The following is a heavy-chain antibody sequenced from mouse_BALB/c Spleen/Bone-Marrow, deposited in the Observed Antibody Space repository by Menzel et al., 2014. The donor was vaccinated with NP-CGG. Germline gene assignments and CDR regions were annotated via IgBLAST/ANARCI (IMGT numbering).Heavy chain of an antibody. CDR3: ARHAYYDQTEVSFVY. Sequence: EVHLVESGGGLVKSGGSPKLSCAASGFTFNSYGMSWVRQTPEKRLEWVATISGGGSYTFYPDSVKGRFTISRDNAKNNLYLQLSSLRSEDTALYYCARHAYYDQTEVSFVYWGQGTLVTVSA. V-gene: IGHV5-9-2*01. CDR1: GFTFNSYG. D-gene: IGHD2-4*01. J-gene: IGHJ3*01. CDR2: ISGGGSYT.